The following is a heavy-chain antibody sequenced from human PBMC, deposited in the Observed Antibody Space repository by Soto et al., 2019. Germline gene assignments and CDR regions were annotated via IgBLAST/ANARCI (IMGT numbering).Heavy chain of an antibody. J-gene: IGHJ5*02. CDR1: GGSISSSSYY. V-gene: IGHV4-39*01. Sequence: PSETLSLTCTVSGGSISSSSYYWGWIRQPPGKGLEWIGSIYYSGSTYYNPSLKSRVTISVDTSKNQFSLKLSSVTAADTAVYYCARTSVVPAADREYNWFDPWGQGTLVTVSS. CDR3: ARTSVVPAADREYNWFDP. D-gene: IGHD2-2*01. CDR2: IYYSGST.